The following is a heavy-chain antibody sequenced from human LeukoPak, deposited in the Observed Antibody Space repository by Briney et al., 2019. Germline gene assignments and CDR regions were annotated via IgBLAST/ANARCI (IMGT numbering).Heavy chain of an antibody. CDR3: ARDRFGGMDV. V-gene: IGHV3-7*01. D-gene: IGHD4-23*01. CDR2: IKEDGSEK. Sequence: AGTLTLSCAASGFTSSSHWRSWVRQAPGKGLEWVASIKEDGSEKYYVDSVKGRFSISRDDAKNSLHLQMNSLRGEDTAVYDCARDRFGGMDVWGKGTSVTVSS. CDR1: GFTSSSHW. J-gene: IGHJ6*04.